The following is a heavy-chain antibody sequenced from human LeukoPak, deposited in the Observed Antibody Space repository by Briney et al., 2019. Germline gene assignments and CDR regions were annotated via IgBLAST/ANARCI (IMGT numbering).Heavy chain of an antibody. V-gene: IGHV3-30*02. J-gene: IGHJ3*02. CDR3: AKEVGAAGGAFDI. CDR2: IRYVERDK. Sequence: GGSLRLSCVASGFTFSYYGMHWVRQAPGKGLEWVAFIRYVERDKYYADSVKGRFTISRDNSKNTLYLQMNSLRAEDMALYYCAKEVGAAGGAFDIWGQGTMVTVSS. CDR1: GFTFSYYG. D-gene: IGHD1-26*01.